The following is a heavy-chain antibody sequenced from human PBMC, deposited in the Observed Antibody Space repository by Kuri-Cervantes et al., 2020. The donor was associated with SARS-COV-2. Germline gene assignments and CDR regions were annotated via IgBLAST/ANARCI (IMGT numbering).Heavy chain of an antibody. CDR3: ARAQYYYDSSGPTDY. CDR2: ISSSSSYI. J-gene: IGHJ4*02. D-gene: IGHD3-22*01. V-gene: IGHV3-21*01. CDR1: GFTFSSYA. Sequence: LSLTCAASGFTFSSYAMSWVRQAPGKGLEWVSSISSSSSYIYYADSVKGRFTISRDNAKNSLYLQMNSLRAEDTAVYYCARAQYYYDSSGPTDYWGQGTLVTVSS.